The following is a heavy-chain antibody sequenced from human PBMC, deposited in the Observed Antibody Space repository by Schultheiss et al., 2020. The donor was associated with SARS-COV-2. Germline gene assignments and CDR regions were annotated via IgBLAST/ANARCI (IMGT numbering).Heavy chain of an antibody. Sequence: GESLKISCAASGFTFSSYWMSWVRQAPGKGLEWVANIKQDGSEIHYVDSVKGRFTISRDNAKNSLYLQMNSLRAEDTAVYYCAKMGYCSGSSCYGMDVWGQGTTVTVSS. CDR1: GFTFSSYW. D-gene: IGHD2-15*01. CDR2: IKQDGSEI. CDR3: AKMGYCSGSSCYGMDV. V-gene: IGHV3-7*05. J-gene: IGHJ6*02.